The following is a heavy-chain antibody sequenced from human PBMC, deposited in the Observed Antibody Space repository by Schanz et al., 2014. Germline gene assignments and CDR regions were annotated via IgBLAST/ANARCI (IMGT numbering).Heavy chain of an antibody. D-gene: IGHD3-3*01. V-gene: IGHV1-2*02. CDR3: ARTASADVWRGYNPHYAFDA. CDR1: GNTLSGYY. Sequence: QVQLVQSGADVKKPGASVKVSCKASGNTLSGYYIHWIRQAPGQGLEWMGWIDHNSGGTNYAKKFQGRVTMTSDTSINTVYMEVNSLTSDDTAVFYCARTASADVWRGYNPHYAFDAWGQGTVVIVSS. CDR2: IDHNSGGT. J-gene: IGHJ3*01.